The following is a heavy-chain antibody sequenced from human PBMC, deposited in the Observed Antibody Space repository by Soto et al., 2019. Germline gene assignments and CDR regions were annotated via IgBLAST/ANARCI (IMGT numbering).Heavy chain of an antibody. Sequence: QVQLVQSGAEVKKPGASVKVSCKASGYTFTSYDINWVRQATGQGVEWMGWMNPNSGNTGYAQKFQGRVTMTRNTSISTASMELSSLRSETTAVYYCARGLAWSRSLDPWGQGTLVTVSS. V-gene: IGHV1-8*02. J-gene: IGHJ5*02. D-gene: IGHD2-15*01. CDR1: GYTFTSYD. CDR2: MNPNSGNT. CDR3: ARGLAWSRSLDP.